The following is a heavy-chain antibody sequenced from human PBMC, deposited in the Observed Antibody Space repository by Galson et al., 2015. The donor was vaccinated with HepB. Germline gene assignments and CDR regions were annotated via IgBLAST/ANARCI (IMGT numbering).Heavy chain of an antibody. CDR1: GFTFRSYA. V-gene: IGHV3-30*04. D-gene: IGHD3-16*02. CDR3: ARLYDVDDY. Sequence: SLRLSCAASGFTFRSYAIHWVRQAPGKGLEWVAIISYDGSNKYYADSVRGRFTISRDNSKNTLYLQMNSLRDEDTAVYFCARLYDVDDYWGQGTLVTVSS. CDR2: ISYDGSNK. J-gene: IGHJ4*02.